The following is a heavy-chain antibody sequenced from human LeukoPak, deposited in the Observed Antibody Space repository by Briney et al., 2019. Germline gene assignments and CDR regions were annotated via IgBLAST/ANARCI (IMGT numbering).Heavy chain of an antibody. CDR1: GYTFTGYY. J-gene: IGHJ1*01. V-gene: IGHV1-2*02. Sequence: ASVKVSCKASGYTFTGYYMHGVRQAPGQGLEWMGWINPNSGGTNYAQKFQGRVTMTRDTSISTAYMELSRLRSDDTAVYYCAREPNCSGGSCYSPFQHWGQGNLVTVSS. CDR2: INPNSGGT. CDR3: AREPNCSGGSCYSPFQH. D-gene: IGHD2-15*01.